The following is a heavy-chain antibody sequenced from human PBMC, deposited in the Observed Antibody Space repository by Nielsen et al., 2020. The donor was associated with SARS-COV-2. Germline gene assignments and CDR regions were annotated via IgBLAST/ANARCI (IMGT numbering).Heavy chain of an antibody. Sequence: GESLKISCAASGFTFSSYAMHWVRQAPGKGLEWVAVISYDGSNKYYADSAKGRFTISRDNSKNTLYLQMNSLRAEDTAVYYCARDIEQERWDYWGQGTLVTVSS. CDR1: GFTFSSYA. D-gene: IGHD1-26*01. J-gene: IGHJ4*02. CDR3: ARDIEQERWDY. V-gene: IGHV3-30*04. CDR2: ISYDGSNK.